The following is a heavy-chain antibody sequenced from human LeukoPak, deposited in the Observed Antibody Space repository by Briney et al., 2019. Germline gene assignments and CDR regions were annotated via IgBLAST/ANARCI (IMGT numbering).Heavy chain of an antibody. CDR2: INPNSGGT. D-gene: IGHD2-2*01. CDR1: GYTFTGYY. CDR3: ARDYQLPRLYYYYMDV. Sequence: ASVKVSCKASGYTFTGYYMHWVRQAPGQGLEWMGWINPNSGGTNYAQKFQGRVTMTRDTSISTAYMELSRLRSDDTAVYYCARDYQLPRLYYYYMDVWGKGTTVTVSS. V-gene: IGHV1-2*02. J-gene: IGHJ6*03.